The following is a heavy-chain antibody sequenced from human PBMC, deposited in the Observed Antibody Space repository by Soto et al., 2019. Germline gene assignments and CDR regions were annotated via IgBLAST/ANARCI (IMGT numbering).Heavy chain of an antibody. Sequence: VKVSCKASGFTFTSSAVQWVRQARGQRLEWIGWIVVGSGNTNYAQKFQERVTITRDMSTSTAYMELSSLRSEDTAVYYCAAENTMVRGAYYYYGMDVWGQGTTVTVSS. CDR2: IVVGSGNT. CDR3: AAENTMVRGAYYYYGMDV. CDR1: GFTFTSSA. D-gene: IGHD3-10*01. V-gene: IGHV1-58*01. J-gene: IGHJ6*02.